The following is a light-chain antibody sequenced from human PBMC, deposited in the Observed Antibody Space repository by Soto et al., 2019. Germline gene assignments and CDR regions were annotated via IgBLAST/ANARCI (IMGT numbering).Light chain of an antibody. V-gene: IGKV3-15*01. J-gene: IGKJ1*01. CDR2: GAS. Sequence: EIVMTQSPATLSVSPGERATLSCRASQSVSNNLAWYQQKPTQVPRLLIYGASSRALGIPARFSRSGSGTEFSLTNSSLQSEDFAVYYCQQYNNWPWTLGQGTKV. CDR1: QSVSNN. CDR3: QQYNNWPWT.